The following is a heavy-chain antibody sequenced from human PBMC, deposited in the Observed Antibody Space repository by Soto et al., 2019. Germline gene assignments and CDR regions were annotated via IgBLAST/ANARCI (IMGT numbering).Heavy chain of an antibody. CDR2: IYYSGST. D-gene: IGHD3-22*01. Sequence: SETLSLTCTVSGGSISSYYWNWIRQPPGKGLEWIGYIYYSGSTNYNPSLKSRVTISVDTSKNQFSLKLSSVTAADTAVYYCAREVYYYDSSGYYRYFDYWGQGTLVTVSS. CDR3: AREVYYYDSSGYYRYFDY. CDR1: GGSISSYY. J-gene: IGHJ4*02. V-gene: IGHV4-59*01.